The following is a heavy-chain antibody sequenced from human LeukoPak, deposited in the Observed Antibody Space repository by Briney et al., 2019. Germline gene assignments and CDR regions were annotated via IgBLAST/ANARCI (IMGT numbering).Heavy chain of an antibody. Sequence: GGSLKISYQGSGSTFTSYWSSWVRQLPGKGLEWMGVIYPGDSDTRYSASFQGQVTISADKSISTAYLQWSSLKASDTAMYYCARADDYYDSSGSYYFDYWGQGTLVTVSS. CDR2: IYPGDSDT. J-gene: IGHJ4*02. D-gene: IGHD3-22*01. V-gene: IGHV5-51*01. CDR1: GSTFTSYW. CDR3: ARADDYYDSSGSYYFDY.